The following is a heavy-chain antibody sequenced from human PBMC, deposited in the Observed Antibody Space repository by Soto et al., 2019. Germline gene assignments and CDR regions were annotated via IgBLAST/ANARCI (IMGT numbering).Heavy chain of an antibody. CDR3: ARMQLSPTGGLHY. J-gene: IGHJ4*02. V-gene: IGHV2-70*04. D-gene: IGHD1-1*01. CDR2: IDSDNNK. Sequence: SGPTVAHPTRPLTLTCTFSGFALSTHGMRVAWIRQRPGKALEWLAHIDSDNNKCDSTTLKTRLTVYSDTTKNRVVITTTQMDHVDTAAYYYARMQLSPTGGLHYWGQGAKVTVYS. CDR1: GFALSTHGMR.